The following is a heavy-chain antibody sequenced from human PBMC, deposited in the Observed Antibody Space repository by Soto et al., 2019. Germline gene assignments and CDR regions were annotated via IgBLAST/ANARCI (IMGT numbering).Heavy chain of an antibody. D-gene: IGHD3-22*01. CDR3: GILGYYESSGYLDY. CDR2: ISSSSSSI. Sequence: EVQLVESGGGLVQPGGSLRLSCAASGFTFSSYSMNWVRQAPGKGLEWVSYISSSSSSIYYADSVKGRFTISRDNAKNSLYLQINSLRDNGTAVYYCGILGYYESSGYLDYWGQGTLVTVFS. J-gene: IGHJ4*02. CDR1: GFTFSSYS. V-gene: IGHV3-48*02.